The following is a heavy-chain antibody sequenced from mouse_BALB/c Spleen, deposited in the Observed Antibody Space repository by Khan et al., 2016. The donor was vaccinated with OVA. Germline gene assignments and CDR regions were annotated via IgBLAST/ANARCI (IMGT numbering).Heavy chain of an antibody. CDR1: GFTFSSYG. CDR3: ARCSTTTKGDYYAMDY. Sequence: EVELVESGGDLVKPGGSLELSCAASGFTFSSYGMTWVRQTLDKRLEWVATISSGGHYTYFPDSVRGRYTIARVNAKNTLGLQWISLRSEDTAMYDCARCSTTTKGDYYAMDYWGQGTSVTVSS. D-gene: IGHD1-2*01. V-gene: IGHV5-6*01. J-gene: IGHJ4*01. CDR2: ISSGGHYT.